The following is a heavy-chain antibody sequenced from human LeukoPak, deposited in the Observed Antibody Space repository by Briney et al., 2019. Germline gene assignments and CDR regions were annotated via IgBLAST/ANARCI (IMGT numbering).Heavy chain of an antibody. CDR3: ARHRSYYGSGSYYRGWFDP. CDR2: IYYSGST. V-gene: IGHV4-59*08. D-gene: IGHD3-10*01. CDR1: GGSITSTNY. Sequence: SETLSLTCGVSGGSITSTNYWTWVRQPPGKGLEWIGYIYYSGSTNYNPSLKSRVTISVDTSMNQFSLKLSSVTAADTAVYYCARHRSYYGSGSYYRGWFDPWGQGTLVTVSS. J-gene: IGHJ5*02.